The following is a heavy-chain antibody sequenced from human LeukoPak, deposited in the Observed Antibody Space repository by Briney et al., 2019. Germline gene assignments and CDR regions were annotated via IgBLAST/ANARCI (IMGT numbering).Heavy chain of an antibody. D-gene: IGHD3-22*01. CDR3: AREGDSYYYDSSGYYGDAFDI. CDR1: GFTFSDYY. CDR2: ISSSGSTI. J-gene: IGHJ3*02. V-gene: IGHV3-11*01. Sequence: GGSLRLSCAASGFTFSDYYMSWIRQAPGKGLEWVSCISSSGSTIYYADSVKGRFTISRDNAKNSLYLQMNSLRAEDTAVYYCAREGDSYYYDSSGYYGDAFDIWGQGTMVTVSS.